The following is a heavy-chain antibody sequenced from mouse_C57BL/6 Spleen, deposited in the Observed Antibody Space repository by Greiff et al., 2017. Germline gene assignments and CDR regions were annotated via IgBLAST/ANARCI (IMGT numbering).Heavy chain of an antibody. CDR1: GYAFSSSW. V-gene: IGHV1-82*01. CDR2: IYPGDGDT. Sequence: QVQLQQSGPELVKPGASVKISCKASGYAFSSSWMNWVKQRPGKGLEWIGRIYPGDGDTNYNGKFKGKATLTADKSSSTAYMQLSSLTSEDSAVYFRARYYYGSSYEYFDVWGTGTTVTVSS. D-gene: IGHD1-1*01. CDR3: ARYYYGSSYEYFDV. J-gene: IGHJ1*03.